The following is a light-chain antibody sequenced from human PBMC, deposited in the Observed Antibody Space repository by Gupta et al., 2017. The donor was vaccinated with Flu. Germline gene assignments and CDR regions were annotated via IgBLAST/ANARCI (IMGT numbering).Light chain of an antibody. CDR1: NSNVGINY. Sequence: RVTYSCSGGNSNVGINYVYWYQQLPGAAPNLLIYKNNQRPSAVPARFSGSKSGTSASLAISGLRAEDEAEYYCATWDDSRSGVVFGGGTKLTVL. J-gene: IGLJ2*01. V-gene: IGLV1-47*01. CDR3: ATWDDSRSGVV. CDR2: KNN.